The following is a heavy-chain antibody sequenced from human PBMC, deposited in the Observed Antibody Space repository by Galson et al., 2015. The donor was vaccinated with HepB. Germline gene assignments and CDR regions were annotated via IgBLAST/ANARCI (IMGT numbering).Heavy chain of an antibody. CDR1: GGSISSYY. J-gene: IGHJ4*02. Sequence: SETLSLTCTVSGGSISSYYWSWIRQPAGKGLEWIGRIYTSGSTNYNPSLKSRVTMSVDTSKNQFSLKLSSVTAADTAVYYCAKTARAIVVERVGAGYWGQGTLVTVSS. V-gene: IGHV4-4*07. D-gene: IGHD3-22*01. CDR2: IYTSGST. CDR3: AKTARAIVVERVGAGY.